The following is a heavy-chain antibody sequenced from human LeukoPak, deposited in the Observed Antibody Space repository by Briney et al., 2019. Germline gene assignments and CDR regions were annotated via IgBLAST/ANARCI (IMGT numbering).Heavy chain of an antibody. CDR3: ARRATVNSYFQH. Sequence: ASVRVSCKASGYTFTGYYMHWVRQAPGQGLEWMGWINPNSGGTNYAQTFHSSVTMSSDTFITTAYMEPSGLRSDDTPVYYCARRATVNSYFQHWGQGTLVTVSS. D-gene: IGHD4-17*01. J-gene: IGHJ1*01. V-gene: IGHV1-2*02. CDR1: GYTFTGYY. CDR2: INPNSGGT.